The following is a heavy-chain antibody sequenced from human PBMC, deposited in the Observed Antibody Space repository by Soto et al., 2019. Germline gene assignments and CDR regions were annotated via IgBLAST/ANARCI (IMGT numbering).Heavy chain of an antibody. CDR1: GYTFTSYG. CDR3: ASSRKAWYLDL. CDR2: ISAYNGNT. V-gene: IGHV1-18*01. Sequence: GDSVKVSCKASGYTFTSYGISWVRQAPGQGLEWMGWISAYNGNTNYAQKLQGRVTMTTDTSTGTAYMELRSLRSDDTAVYYCASSRKAWYLDLWGRGTLVTVSS. J-gene: IGHJ2*01.